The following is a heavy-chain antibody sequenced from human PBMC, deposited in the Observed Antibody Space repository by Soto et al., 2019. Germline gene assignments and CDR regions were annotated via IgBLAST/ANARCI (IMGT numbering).Heavy chain of an antibody. CDR1: GFTFSSYS. V-gene: IGHV3-48*01. J-gene: IGHJ6*03. Sequence: GGSLRLSCAASGFTFSSYSMNWVRQAPGKGLEWVSYISSSSSTIYYADSVKGRFTISRDNAKNSLYLQMNSLRAEDTAVYYCARDLGPRLRGPYYYYYYYMDVWGKGTTVTVSS. CDR2: ISSSSSTI. D-gene: IGHD3-10*01. CDR3: ARDLGPRLRGPYYYYYYYMDV.